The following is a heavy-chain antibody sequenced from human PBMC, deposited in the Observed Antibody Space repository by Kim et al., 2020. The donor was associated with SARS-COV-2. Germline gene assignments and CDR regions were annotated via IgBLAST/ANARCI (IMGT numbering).Heavy chain of an antibody. Sequence: ASVKVSCKPSGYIFTDYAMHWVRQAPGQRLEWLGWINTVSGNTKYSRDFQGRVTITRDRSASTVYMELGSLRSDDTAVYYCAGGKAVAGMGAVDVWGQGTTVTVSS. CDR2: INTVSGNT. CDR1: GYIFTDYA. J-gene: IGHJ6*02. D-gene: IGHD6-19*01. CDR3: AGGKAVAGMGAVDV. V-gene: IGHV1-3*04.